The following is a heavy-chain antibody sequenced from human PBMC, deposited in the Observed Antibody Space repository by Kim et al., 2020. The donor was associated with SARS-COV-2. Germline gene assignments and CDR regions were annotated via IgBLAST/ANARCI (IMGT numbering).Heavy chain of an antibody. CDR3: AKERGYSSGWRSNDH. Sequence: GGSLRLSCAASAFTFDEYVMHWDRQPPGKGLEWVSLVSPDGGITYYADSVKGRFTISRDNSKNSLYLQMKSLRTEDTALYYCAKERGYSSGWRSNDHWGQGTLVTVSS. V-gene: IGHV3-43*02. D-gene: IGHD6-19*01. J-gene: IGHJ1*01. CDR1: AFTFDEYV. CDR2: VSPDGGIT.